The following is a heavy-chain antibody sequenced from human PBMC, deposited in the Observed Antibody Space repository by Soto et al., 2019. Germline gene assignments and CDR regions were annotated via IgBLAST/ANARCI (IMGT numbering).Heavy chain of an antibody. Sequence: SETLSLTCAAYGVSFSSYYWSWIRQPPGKGLEWIGEINNSGSTNYNPSLKSRVTISVDTSKNQFSLKLRSVTAAAEGVDYCSRRWCLGQYYYYGIDVWGQGTTVTVSS. D-gene: IGHD2-21*01. V-gene: IGHV4-34*01. CDR1: GVSFSSYY. CDR3: SRRWCLGQYYYYGIDV. CDR2: INNSGST. J-gene: IGHJ6*02.